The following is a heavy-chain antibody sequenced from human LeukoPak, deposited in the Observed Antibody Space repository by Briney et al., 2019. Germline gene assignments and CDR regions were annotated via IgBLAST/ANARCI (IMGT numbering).Heavy chain of an antibody. CDR1: GGSISSYY. J-gene: IGHJ3*02. CDR3: ARSSGSYQGRAFDI. CDR2: IYYSGST. Sequence: SETLSLTCTVSGGSISSYYWSWIQQPPGKGLEWIGYIYYSGSTNYNPSLKSRVTISVDTSKNQFSLKLSSVTAADTAVYYCARSSGSYQGRAFDIWGQGTMVTVSS. D-gene: IGHD1-26*01. V-gene: IGHV4-59*01.